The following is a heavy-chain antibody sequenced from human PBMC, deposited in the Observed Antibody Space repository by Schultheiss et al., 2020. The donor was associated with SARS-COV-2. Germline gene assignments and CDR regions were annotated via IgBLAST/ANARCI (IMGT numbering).Heavy chain of an antibody. CDR2: IYYSGST. Sequence: SQTLSLTCAVYGGSFSGYYWSWIRQHPGKGLEWIGYIYYSGSTYYNPSLKSRVTISVDTSKNQFSLKLSSVTAADTAVYYCARDKEGFDGWGQGTLVTVSS. V-gene: IGHV4-31*02. CDR1: GGSFSGYY. CDR3: ARDKEGFDG. J-gene: IGHJ4*02. D-gene: IGHD3-10*01.